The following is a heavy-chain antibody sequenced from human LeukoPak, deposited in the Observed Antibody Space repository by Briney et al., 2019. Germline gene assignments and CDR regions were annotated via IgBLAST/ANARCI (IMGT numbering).Heavy chain of an antibody. CDR3: AKDYPDSRVADVFFEY. CDR1: GLIFSNYA. D-gene: IGHD3-3*01. Sequence: GGSLRLSCAASGLIFSNYAMSWVRQAPGKGLEWVSGITSGFTPHYADSVKGRFTISRDNSKNTFHLQMNSLRAEDTAVYYCAKDYPDSRVADVFFEYWGQGTLVTVSS. J-gene: IGHJ4*02. CDR2: ITSGFTP. V-gene: IGHV3-23*01.